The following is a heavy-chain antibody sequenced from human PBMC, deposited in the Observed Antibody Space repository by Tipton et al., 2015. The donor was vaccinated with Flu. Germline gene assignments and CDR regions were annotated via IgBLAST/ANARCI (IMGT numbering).Heavy chain of an antibody. Sequence: QLVQSGPEVKKPGASVKVSCKASGYTLSAYYIHWVRQAPGQGLAWMGWIDPKKGDTNYAQKFQGRVTMTRDTSINTAYMELSRLTSDDTAVYYCARQIYSSGELDYDYYFMDVWGKGTTVTVSS. CDR1: GYTLSAYY. D-gene: IGHD6-25*01. CDR3: ARQIYSSGELDYDYYFMDV. J-gene: IGHJ6*03. V-gene: IGHV1-2*02. CDR2: IDPKKGDT.